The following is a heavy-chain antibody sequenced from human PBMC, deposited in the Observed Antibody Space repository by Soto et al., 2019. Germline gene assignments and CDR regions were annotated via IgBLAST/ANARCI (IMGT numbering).Heavy chain of an antibody. J-gene: IGHJ6*02. CDR2: IYYSGST. CDR3: ARDSDTAMVQEAPGLFYYYGMDV. V-gene: IGHV4-31*03. Sequence: QVQLQESGPGLVKPSQTLSLTCTVSGGSISSGGYYWSWIRQHPGKGLEWIGYIYYSGSTYYNPSLKSRVTISVDTSKNQFSLKLSSVTAADTAVYYCARDSDTAMVQEAPGLFYYYGMDVWGQGTTVTVSS. CDR1: GGSISSGGYY. D-gene: IGHD5-18*01.